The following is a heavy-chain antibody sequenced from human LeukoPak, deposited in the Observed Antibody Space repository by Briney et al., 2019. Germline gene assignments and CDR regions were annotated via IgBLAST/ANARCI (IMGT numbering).Heavy chain of an antibody. CDR1: GYTFTGYY. CDR2: INPNSGGT. V-gene: IGHV1-2*02. D-gene: IGHD2-2*01. J-gene: IGHJ6*04. Sequence: ASVKVSCKASGYTFTGYYMHWVRQAPGQGREWMGWINPNSGGTNYAQKFQGRVTMTRDTSISTAYMELSRLRSDDTAVYYCAREYCSSTSCYGFWNVWGKGTTVTVSS. CDR3: AREYCSSTSCYGFWNV.